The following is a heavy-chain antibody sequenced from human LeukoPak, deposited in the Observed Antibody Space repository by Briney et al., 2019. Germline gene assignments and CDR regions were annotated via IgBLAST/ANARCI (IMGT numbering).Heavy chain of an antibody. D-gene: IGHD3-22*01. Sequence: GGSLRLSCAASGFTFSSYWMSWVRQAPGMGLEWVANIKQDGSEKYYVDSVKGRFTISRDNAKNSLYLQMNSLRAEDTAVYYCARGITMTTYGMDVWGQGTTVTVSS. CDR3: ARGITMTTYGMDV. J-gene: IGHJ6*02. CDR2: IKQDGSEK. CDR1: GFTFSSYW. V-gene: IGHV3-7*01.